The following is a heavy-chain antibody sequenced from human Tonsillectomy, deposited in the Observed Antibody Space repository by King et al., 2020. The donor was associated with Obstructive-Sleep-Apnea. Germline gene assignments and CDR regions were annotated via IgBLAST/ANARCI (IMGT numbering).Heavy chain of an antibody. V-gene: IGHV3-15*01. CDR2: IKRKTDGGTT. D-gene: IGHD5-24*01. CDR3: TTGMATMGGG. J-gene: IGHJ4*02. Sequence: VQLVESGGGFVKPGGSLRLSCAASGLTFTNAWMSGVRQAPGMGLEWVGRIKRKTDGGTTDFAAPVKGRFTISREDSNNTGYKQMNSLETEDTAMYYCTTGMATMGGGWGQGTLVTVSS. CDR1: GLTFTNAW.